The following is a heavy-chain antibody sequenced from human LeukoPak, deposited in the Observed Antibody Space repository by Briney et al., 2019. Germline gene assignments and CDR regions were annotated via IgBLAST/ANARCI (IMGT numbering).Heavy chain of an antibody. Sequence: PGGSLRLSCAASGFTFSSYAMHWVRQAPGKGLKWVAVTSFDGSDNYYADSVKGRFTISRDNSKNTLYLQMNSLRPDDTAVYYCARSRPFKEMATTFVTSFFDYWGQGTLVTVSS. V-gene: IGHV3-30*04. CDR3: ARSRPFKEMATTFVTSFFDY. CDR2: TSFDGSDN. D-gene: IGHD5-24*01. J-gene: IGHJ4*02. CDR1: GFTFSSYA.